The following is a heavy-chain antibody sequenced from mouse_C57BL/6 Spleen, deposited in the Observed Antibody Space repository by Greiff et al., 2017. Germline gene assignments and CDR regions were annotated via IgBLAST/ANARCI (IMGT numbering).Heavy chain of an antibody. D-gene: IGHD1-1*01. J-gene: IGHJ4*01. V-gene: IGHV6-6*01. CDR3: TRRPLITTVVATGYYAMDY. Sequence: DVMLVESGGGLVQPGGSMKLSCAASGFTFSDAWMDWVRQSPETGLEWVAEIRNKAINHATYYAESVKGRFTISRDDSKSSVYLQMNSLRAEDTGIYYCTRRPLITTVVATGYYAMDYWGQGTSVTVSS. CDR2: IRNKAINHAT. CDR1: GFTFSDAW.